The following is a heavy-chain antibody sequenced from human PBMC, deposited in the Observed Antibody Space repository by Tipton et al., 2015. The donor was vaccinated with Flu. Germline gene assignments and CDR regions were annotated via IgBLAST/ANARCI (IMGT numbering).Heavy chain of an antibody. V-gene: IGHV4-59*08. CDR3: ARSRWLPIADFFDS. Sequence: TLSLTCSVSGDSISSFYWSWIRQPPGRGLEWIAYISNSGSSNYNPSLKSRVSISVDTAKNQFSLNLRSVTAADTAFYYCARSRWLPIADFFDSWGHGTLVTVSS. J-gene: IGHJ4*01. D-gene: IGHD5-24*01. CDR2: ISNSGSS. CDR1: GDSISSFY.